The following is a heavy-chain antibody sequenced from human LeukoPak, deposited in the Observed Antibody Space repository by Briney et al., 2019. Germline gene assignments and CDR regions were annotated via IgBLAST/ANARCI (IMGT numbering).Heavy chain of an antibody. CDR1: GGSISSGDYY. CDR2: IYYSGST. Sequence: SETLSLTCTVSGGSISSGDYYWRWIRQPPGKGLEWIGYIYYSGSTYYNPSLKSRVTISVDRSKNQFSLKLSSVTAADTAVYYCARYSRWGYSSSRPIRFDPWGQGTLVTVSS. D-gene: IGHD6-13*01. CDR3: ARYSRWGYSSSRPIRFDP. V-gene: IGHV4-30-4*01. J-gene: IGHJ5*02.